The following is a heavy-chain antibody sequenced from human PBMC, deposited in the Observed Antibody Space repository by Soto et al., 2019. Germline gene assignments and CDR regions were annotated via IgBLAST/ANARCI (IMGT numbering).Heavy chain of an antibody. V-gene: IGHV3-33*01. Sequence: GGSLRLSCAASGFTFSSYGMHWVRQAPGKGLEWVAVIWYDGSNKYYADSVKGRFTISRDNSKNTLYLQMNSLRAEDTAVYYCARLAVGDSGYDSLTIDYWGQGTLVTVSS. D-gene: IGHD5-12*01. CDR3: ARLAVGDSGYDSLTIDY. CDR2: IWYDGSNK. CDR1: GFTFSSYG. J-gene: IGHJ4*02.